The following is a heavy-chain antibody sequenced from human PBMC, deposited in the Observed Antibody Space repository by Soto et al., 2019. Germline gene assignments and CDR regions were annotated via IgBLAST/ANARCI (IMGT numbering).Heavy chain of an antibody. CDR1: GGSISSGGYY. D-gene: IGHD3-3*01. CDR2: ISYTGNT. Sequence: PSETLSLTCTVSGGSISSGGYYWSWIRQHPGKGLEWIGYISYTGNTYYNPSLENRLSISLDTSENQFYLKLNSVTAADTAIYYCARPNDYWNGYGPFDYWGQGSLVTVSS. J-gene: IGHJ4*02. CDR3: ARPNDYWNGYGPFDY. V-gene: IGHV4-31*03.